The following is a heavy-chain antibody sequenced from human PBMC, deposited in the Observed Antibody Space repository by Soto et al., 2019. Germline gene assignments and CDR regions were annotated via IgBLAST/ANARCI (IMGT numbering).Heavy chain of an antibody. CDR2: MSYSGST. CDR1: GGSINSNNYY. CDR3: SRRAPEGFDP. J-gene: IGHJ5*02. Sequence: PSETLSLTCTVSGGSINSNNYYWVWIRQPPGKGLEWVGSMSYSGSTYYNPSLKSRVAISVDTSKNQLSLQVSSVTAADTAAYYCSRRAPEGFDPWGQGTLVTVSS. V-gene: IGHV4-39*01.